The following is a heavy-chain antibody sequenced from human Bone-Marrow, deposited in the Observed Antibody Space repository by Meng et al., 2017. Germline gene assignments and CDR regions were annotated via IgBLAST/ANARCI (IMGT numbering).Heavy chain of an antibody. CDR1: GFTFDDYA. V-gene: IGHV3-9*01. CDR3: ARDASAVITHFDY. CDR2: ISGNSGSI. Sequence: SLKISCAASGFTFDDYAMHWVRQAPGKGLEWVSGISGNSGSIGYADSVKGRFTISRDNAKNSLYLQMNSLRAEDTALYYCARDASAVITHFDYWGQGTLVTVSS. J-gene: IGHJ4*02. D-gene: IGHD1-14*01.